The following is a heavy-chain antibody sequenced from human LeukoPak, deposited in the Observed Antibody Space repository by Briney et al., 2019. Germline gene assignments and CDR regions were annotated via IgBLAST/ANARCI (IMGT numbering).Heavy chain of an antibody. J-gene: IGHJ4*02. CDR3: ARIGDYERVY. Sequence: PSETLSLTCTVSGGSISSYYWSWIRQPPGKGLEWIGYIYYSGSTNYNPSLKSRVTISVDTSKNQFSLKLSSVTAADTAVYYCARIGDYERVYWGQGTLVTVSS. CDR1: GGSISSYY. D-gene: IGHD4-17*01. CDR2: IYYSGST. V-gene: IGHV4-59*08.